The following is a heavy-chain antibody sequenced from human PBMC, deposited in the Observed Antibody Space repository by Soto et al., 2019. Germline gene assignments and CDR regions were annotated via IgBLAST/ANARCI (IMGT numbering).Heavy chain of an antibody. J-gene: IGHJ5*02. Sequence: EVQMLESGGDLVQPGGSLRLSCAASGFTFSNYAMIWVRQAPGKGLEWVSVISGRGEYKDYADSVRGRFTISRDNSKNTLYLQMNSLGVDDTAVYYCAKDPDYGDTSGYPAPPPWGRGTLVTVSS. V-gene: IGHV3-23*01. CDR2: ISGRGEYK. D-gene: IGHD3-22*01. CDR1: GFTFSNYA. CDR3: AKDPDYGDTSGYPAPPP.